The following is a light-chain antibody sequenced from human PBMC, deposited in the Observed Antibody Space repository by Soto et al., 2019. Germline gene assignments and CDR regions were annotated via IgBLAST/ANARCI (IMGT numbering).Light chain of an antibody. CDR1: QTISTY. Sequence: DIQMTQSPSSLSASIGDRVTITCRASQTISTYLNWYQQRPGKAPKLLIFAASSLQSGVPSRFSGSGSGTDFTLTISSLYPEDFATYYCQQTYRTPPTFGQGTKLDIK. CDR2: AAS. V-gene: IGKV1-39*01. CDR3: QQTYRTPPT. J-gene: IGKJ2*01.